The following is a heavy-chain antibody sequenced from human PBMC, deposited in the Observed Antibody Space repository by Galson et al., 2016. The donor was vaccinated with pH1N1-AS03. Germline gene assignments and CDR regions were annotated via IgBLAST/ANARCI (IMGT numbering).Heavy chain of an antibody. Sequence: PALVKPTQTLTLTCTFSGFSLSRRGMGVTWIRQSPGKALEWLALIDWDDDKYYRTSLKTRLTISKDTSKNQVVFTMTNMDPVDTATYYCARKYDEVSNYYFDFWGQGILVTVSS. V-gene: IGHV2-70*01. CDR2: IDWDDDK. J-gene: IGHJ4*02. D-gene: IGHD1-1*01. CDR3: ARKYDEVSNYYFDF. CDR1: GFSLSRRGMG.